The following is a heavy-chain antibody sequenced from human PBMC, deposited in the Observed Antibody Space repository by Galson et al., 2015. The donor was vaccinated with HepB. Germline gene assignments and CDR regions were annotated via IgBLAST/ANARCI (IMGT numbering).Heavy chain of an antibody. J-gene: IGHJ4*02. Sequence: SLRLSCAASGFTFSSYAMSWVRQAPGKGLEWVSAISGSGGSTYYADSVKGRFTISRDNSKNTLYLQMNSLRAEDTAVYYCAKTVRPAPLEDYWGQGTLVTVSS. V-gene: IGHV3-23*01. CDR1: GFTFSSYA. CDR2: ISGSGGST. D-gene: IGHD1-14*01. CDR3: AKTVRPAPLEDY.